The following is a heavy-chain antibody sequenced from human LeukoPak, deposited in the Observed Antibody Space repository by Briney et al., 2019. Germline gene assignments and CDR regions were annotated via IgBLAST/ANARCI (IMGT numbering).Heavy chain of an antibody. CDR2: ISSSSNYI. CDR1: GFTLSSYS. J-gene: IGHJ3*02. Sequence: GGSLRVSCAASGFTLSSYSMNWVRQAPGKGLEWVSSISSSSNYIDYADSVKGRFTISRDTARNSLYLQMNSLRAEDTAVYYCARTRYCSSSSCHIAFDIWGQGTVVTVSS. D-gene: IGHD2-15*01. CDR3: ARTRYCSSSSCHIAFDI. V-gene: IGHV3-21*01.